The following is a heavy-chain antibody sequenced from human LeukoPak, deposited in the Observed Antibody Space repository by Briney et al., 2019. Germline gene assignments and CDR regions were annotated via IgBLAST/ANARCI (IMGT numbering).Heavy chain of an antibody. V-gene: IGHV3-7*01. Sequence: GGSLRLSCAASGFTFSDYSMNWVRQAPGKGLEWVGNIQPDGSEQYPVDSLRGRFTISRDNARNSLFLQMNNLRVEDTAVYYCASQHYARFDPWGQGTLVTVSS. J-gene: IGHJ5*02. CDR3: ASQHYARFDP. CDR1: GFTFSDYS. D-gene: IGHD3-16*01. CDR2: IQPDGSEQ.